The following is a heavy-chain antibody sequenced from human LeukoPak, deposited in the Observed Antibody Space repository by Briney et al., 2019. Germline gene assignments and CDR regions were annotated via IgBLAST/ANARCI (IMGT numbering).Heavy chain of an antibody. D-gene: IGHD1-1*01. J-gene: IGHJ4*02. V-gene: IGHV3-53*01. CDR1: TFTISGIY. CDR2: IYSGGGT. Sequence: PGGSLSRSSAGSTFTISGIYMGWHRQAPGQGLEWVSVIYSGGGTYYAVSVKGRFTISRDNSKNTLYLQMNSLRAEDTAAYYCARCSSSWNDNWGQGTLVTVST. CDR3: ARCSSSWNDN.